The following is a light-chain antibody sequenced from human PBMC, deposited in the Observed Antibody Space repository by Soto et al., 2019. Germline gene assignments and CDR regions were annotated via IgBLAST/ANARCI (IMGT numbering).Light chain of an antibody. CDR1: SSNIGTNA. J-gene: IGLJ1*01. CDR3: AAWDDSLNGYV. CDR2: NNN. Sequence: QSVLTQPPSASGTPGQRVTISCSGGSSNIGTNAVNWYQQLPGTAPKLLIYNNNQRPSGVPDRFSGSKSGTSASLAISGLQSEDEADYYCAAWDDSLNGYVFGTGTKATGL. V-gene: IGLV1-44*01.